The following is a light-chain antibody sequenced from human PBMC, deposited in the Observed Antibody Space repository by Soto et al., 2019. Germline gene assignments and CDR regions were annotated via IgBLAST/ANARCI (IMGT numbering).Light chain of an antibody. V-gene: IGKV2-28*01. CDR3: MQSLQTPCR. CDR1: LSLLKSNGYNY. CDR2: LGS. J-gene: IGKJ1*01. Sequence: DIVMTQSPLSLPVTPGEPASISCRSSLSLLKSNGYNYLDWYLQKPGQSPQLLIYLGSFRASGVPDRFRGIGSGTDFSLKISRVEAEDVGVYYCMQSLQTPCRFGQGTRVEI.